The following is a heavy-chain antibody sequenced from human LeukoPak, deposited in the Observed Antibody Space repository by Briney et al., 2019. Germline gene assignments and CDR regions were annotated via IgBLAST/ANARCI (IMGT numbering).Heavy chain of an antibody. V-gene: IGHV1-8*01. J-gene: IGHJ6*02. CDR2: MNPNSGNT. Sequence: ASVKVSCKASGYTFTSYDINWVRQATGQGLEWMGWMNPNSGNTGYAQKFQGRVTMTRNTSISTAYMELSSLRPEDTAVYYCATDLEWLFGMDVWGQGTTVTVSS. CDR1: GYTFTSYD. D-gene: IGHD3-3*01. CDR3: ATDLEWLFGMDV.